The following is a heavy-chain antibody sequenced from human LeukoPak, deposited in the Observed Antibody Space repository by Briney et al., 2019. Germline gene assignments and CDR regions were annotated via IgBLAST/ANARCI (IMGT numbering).Heavy chain of an antibody. CDR3: ARDLCWGCFDD. Sequence: GGSLRLSCAASGFTFSSYGMSWVRQAPGKGLEWVSAITSSSGSTYYGDSVKGRFTISRDNSRNTLYLQMNSLRVDDTAVYYCARDLCWGCFDDWGQGNLVTVSS. V-gene: IGHV3-23*01. CDR1: GFTFSSYG. D-gene: IGHD3-10*02. J-gene: IGHJ4*02. CDR2: ITSSSGST.